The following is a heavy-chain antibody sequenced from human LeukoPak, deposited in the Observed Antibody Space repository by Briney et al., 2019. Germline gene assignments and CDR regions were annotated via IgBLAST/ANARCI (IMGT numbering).Heavy chain of an antibody. CDR2: ISRSSTTI. CDR3: ASDPLSSSSFDY. CDR1: GFTFSSYS. Sequence: GGSLRLSCAASGFTFSSYSMNWVRQAPGKGLEWVSYISRSSTTIYYADSVKGRFTIPRDNAKNSLYLQMNSLRAEDTAVYYCASDPLSSSSFDYWGQGTLVTVSS. J-gene: IGHJ4*02. V-gene: IGHV3-48*01. D-gene: IGHD6-13*01.